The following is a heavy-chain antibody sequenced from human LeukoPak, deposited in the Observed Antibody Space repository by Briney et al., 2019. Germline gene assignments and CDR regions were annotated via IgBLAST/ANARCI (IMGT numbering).Heavy chain of an antibody. Sequence: GRSLRLSCAASGFTFSSYGMHWVRQAPGKGLEWVAVISYDGSNKYYADSVKGRFTISRDNSKNTLYLQMNSLRAEDTAVYYCAKVITRLGHYYYYGMDVWGQGTTVTVSS. CDR1: GFTFSSYG. J-gene: IGHJ6*02. CDR2: ISYDGSNK. V-gene: IGHV3-30*18. CDR3: AKVITRLGHYYYYGMDV. D-gene: IGHD3-16*02.